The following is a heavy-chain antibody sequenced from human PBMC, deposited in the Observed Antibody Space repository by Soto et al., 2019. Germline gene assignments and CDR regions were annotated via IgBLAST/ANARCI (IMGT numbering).Heavy chain of an antibody. D-gene: IGHD4-17*01. CDR1: GGTFSSYA. J-gene: IGHJ6*02. V-gene: IGHV1-69*13. Sequence: SVKVSCKASGGTFSSYAISWVRQAPGQGLEWMGGIIPIFGTANYAQKFQGRVTITADESTSTAYMELSSLRSEDTAVYYCASSARHNYGDYEPNGYYYYGMDVWGQGTTVTVSS. CDR2: IIPIFGTA. CDR3: ASSARHNYGDYEPNGYYYYGMDV.